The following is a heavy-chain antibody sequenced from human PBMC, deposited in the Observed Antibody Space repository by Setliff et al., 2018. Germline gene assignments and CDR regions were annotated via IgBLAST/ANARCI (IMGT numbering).Heavy chain of an antibody. V-gene: IGHV4-59*11. Sequence: SETLSLTCTISVGSINGHYWSWIRQPPGKGLEWIGNIYYTGKTNYNHSLKSRVTISVDTSKNQFTLKVNSVTAADTAVYYCARSSPSGDSYGPLDYWGQGTLVTVSS. CDR3: ARSSPSGDSYGPLDY. CDR1: VGSINGHY. CDR2: IYYTGKT. J-gene: IGHJ4*02. D-gene: IGHD5-18*01.